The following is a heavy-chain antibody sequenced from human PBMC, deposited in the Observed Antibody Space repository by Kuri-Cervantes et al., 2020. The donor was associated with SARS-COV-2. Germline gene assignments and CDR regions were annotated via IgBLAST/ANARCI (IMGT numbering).Heavy chain of an antibody. CDR3: ARQGGIAAAVGY. CDR1: GYSISSGYY. D-gene: IGHD6-13*01. V-gene: IGHV4-38-2*01. CDR2: IYYTGST. J-gene: IGHJ4*02. Sequence: SQTLSLTCAVSGYSISSGYYWGWIRQPAGKGLEWIGYIYYTGSTNYNPSLKSRVTISVDTSKNQFSLKLSSVTAADTAVYYCARQGGIAAAVGYWGQGTLVTVSS.